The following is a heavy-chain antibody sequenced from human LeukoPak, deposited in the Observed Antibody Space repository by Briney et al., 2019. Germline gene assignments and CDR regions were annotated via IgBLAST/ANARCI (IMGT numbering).Heavy chain of an antibody. CDR3: ARGGGSYWY. D-gene: IGHD1-26*01. V-gene: IGHV4-59*11. CDR1: GGSISSHY. CDR2: IYYSGST. J-gene: IGHJ4*02. Sequence: SETLSLTCTVSGGSISSHYWSWIRQPPGKGLEWIGYIYYSGSTNYNPSLKSRVTISVDTSKNQFSLKLSSVTAADTAVYYCARGGGSYWYWGQGTLVTVSS.